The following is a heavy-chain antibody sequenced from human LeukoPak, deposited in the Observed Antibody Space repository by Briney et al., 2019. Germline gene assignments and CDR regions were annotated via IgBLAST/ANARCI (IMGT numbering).Heavy chain of an antibody. D-gene: IGHD3-9*01. CDR3: AHDRRYGQPDY. CDR2: IKQEGSER. V-gene: IGHV3-7*01. J-gene: IGHJ4*01. Sequence: GASLKLSCTASGYTFTNYWMSWVRQAPGKGLEWMANIKQEGSERYYVDYVKGRFTMSRDNAKNPLYLQMNSLRAEDTAVYYCAHDRRYGQPDYWGHGTMVAVAS. CDR1: GYTFTNYW.